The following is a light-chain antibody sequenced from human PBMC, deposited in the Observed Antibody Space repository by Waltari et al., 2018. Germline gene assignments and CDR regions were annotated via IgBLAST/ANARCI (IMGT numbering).Light chain of an antibody. J-gene: IGLJ2*01. CDR2: QDK. CDR3: QAWDNSIVV. V-gene: IGLV3-1*01. CDR1: NLGDKY. Sequence: SYELTQPPSVSVSPGQTATITCSGANLGDKYACWYQQKPGQSPVLIIYQDKKRPSGIPERFSGSNSGNTATLTISGTQAMDEADYYCQAWDNSIVVFGGGTKVTVL.